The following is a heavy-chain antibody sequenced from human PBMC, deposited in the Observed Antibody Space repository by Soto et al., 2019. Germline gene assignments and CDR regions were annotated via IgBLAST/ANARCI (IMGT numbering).Heavy chain of an antibody. CDR3: XXXXXIAAAGSIGY. V-gene: IGHV3-66*01. CDR1: GFTVSSNY. J-gene: IGHJ4*02. Sequence: EVQLVESGGGLVQPGGSLRLSCAASGFTVSSNYMSWVRQAPGKGLEWVSVIYSGGSTYYADSVKGRFTISRDNSKNXXXXXXXXXXXXXXXXXXXXXXXXIAAAGSIGYWGQGTLVTVSS. D-gene: IGHD6-13*01. CDR2: IYSGGST.